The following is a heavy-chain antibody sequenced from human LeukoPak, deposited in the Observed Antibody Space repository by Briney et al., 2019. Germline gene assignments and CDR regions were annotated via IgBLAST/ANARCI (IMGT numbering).Heavy chain of an antibody. D-gene: IGHD7-27*01. Sequence: AASVKVSCKTSRYTFTSYGISCVRQAPGQGLEWRGWISAYNGNTNYVQKLQGRLTMTTDTSTSTAYMELRSLRSDDTAVYYCASLTGGGNYYYYYMDVWGKGTTVTVSS. CDR2: ISAYNGNT. CDR1: RYTFTSYG. CDR3: ASLTGGGNYYYYYMDV. J-gene: IGHJ6*03. V-gene: IGHV1-18*01.